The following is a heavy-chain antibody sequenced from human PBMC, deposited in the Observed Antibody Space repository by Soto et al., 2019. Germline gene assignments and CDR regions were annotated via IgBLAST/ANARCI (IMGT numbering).Heavy chain of an antibody. V-gene: IGHV4-34*01. CDR2: INHSGST. D-gene: IGHD2-2*01. J-gene: IGHJ4*02. Sequence: QVQLQQWGAGLLKPSETLSLTCAVYGGSFSGYYWSWIRQPPGKGLEWLGEINHSGSTNYNPSLKSRVTISVDTSKNQFSLKLSSVTAADTAVYYCARGLFPRYQLLNRYETQSYDYWGQGTLVIVSS. CDR1: GGSFSGYY. CDR3: ARGLFPRYQLLNRYETQSYDY.